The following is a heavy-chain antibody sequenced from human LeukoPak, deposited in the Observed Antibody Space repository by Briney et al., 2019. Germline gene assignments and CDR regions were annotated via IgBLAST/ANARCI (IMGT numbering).Heavy chain of an antibody. Sequence: SETLSLICTTSGAPISRFCWSWVRQPPGKGLEWIGNIYSGVPTFFNPSLKSRVTLSVDTSKTQFSLQLASVTAADTAVYYCVQTTGWPGFDYWGQGILVTVSS. V-gene: IGHV4-4*09. J-gene: IGHJ4*02. CDR3: VQTTGWPGFDY. CDR1: GAPISRFC. D-gene: IGHD6-19*01. CDR2: IYSGVPT.